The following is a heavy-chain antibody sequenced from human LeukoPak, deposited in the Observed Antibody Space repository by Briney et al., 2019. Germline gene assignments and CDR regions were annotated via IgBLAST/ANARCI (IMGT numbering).Heavy chain of an antibody. CDR3: ARGRLASNYYYYMDV. J-gene: IGHJ6*03. CDR2: IYSSGST. V-gene: IGHV4-39*07. D-gene: IGHD6-25*01. Sequence: SETLSLTCTVSGASVSGSPYYWGWIRQPPGKGLEWIGSIYSSGSTYYNASLKSRVTISVDTSKNQFSLKLSSVTAADTAVYYCARGRLASNYYYYMDVWGKGTTVTVSS. CDR1: GASVSGSPYY.